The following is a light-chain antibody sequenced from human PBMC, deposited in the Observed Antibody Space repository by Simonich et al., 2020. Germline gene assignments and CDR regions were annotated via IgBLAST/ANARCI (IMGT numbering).Light chain of an antibody. CDR1: QSLLHSDGKTY. CDR3: MQSIQLPLT. Sequence: DIVMTQTPLSLSVTPGQPASISCKSSQSLLHSDGKTYLYWYLQKPGQSPQPLIYEGSNRFSGVPDRFSGSGSGADFTLKISRVEAEDVGVYYCMQSIQLPLTFGGGTKVEIK. CDR2: EGS. V-gene: IGKV2D-29*02. J-gene: IGKJ4*01.